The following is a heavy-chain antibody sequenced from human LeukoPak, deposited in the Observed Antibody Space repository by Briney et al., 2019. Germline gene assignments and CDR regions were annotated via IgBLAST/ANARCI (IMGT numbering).Heavy chain of an antibody. CDR1: GFSFSNSA. Sequence: PGGPLRLSCAASGFSFSNSAMSWVRQAPGKGLEWVSGISGDSGGTNYADSVKGRFTISRDHSKNTLCLQMNSLRAEDTAAYYCAKDGGPTVFYYFDSWGERTLVTVSS. CDR2: ISGDSGGT. D-gene: IGHD1-1*01. J-gene: IGHJ4*02. CDR3: AKDGGPTVFYYFDS. V-gene: IGHV3-23*01.